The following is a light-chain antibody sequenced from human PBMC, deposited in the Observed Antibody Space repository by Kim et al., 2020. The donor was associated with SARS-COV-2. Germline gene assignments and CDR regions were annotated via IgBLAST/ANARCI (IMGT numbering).Light chain of an antibody. CDR1: SLRSYY. V-gene: IGLV3-19*01. CDR3: CCRDRNAGRV. CDR2: GRT. J-gene: IGLJ3*02. Sequence: SSELTQDPAVSVALGQTVKITCQGDSLRSYYASWYQQKPGQAPILVMYGRTNRPSGIPGRFSGSASGDTASLTITGAQAEDEAVYYCCCRDRNAGRVFGGGTQLTVL.